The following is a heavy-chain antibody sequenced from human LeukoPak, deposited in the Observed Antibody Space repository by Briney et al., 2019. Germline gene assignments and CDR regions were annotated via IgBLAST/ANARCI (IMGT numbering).Heavy chain of an antibody. J-gene: IGHJ3*02. CDR3: AKVSSYGINDAFDI. CDR2: ISWNSGSI. CDR1: GFTFSSYA. D-gene: IGHD5-18*01. Sequence: GGSLRLSCAASGFTFSSYAMSWVRQAPGKGLEWVSGISWNSGSIGYADSVKGRFTISRDNAKNSLYLQMYSLRAEDTALYYCAKVSSYGINDAFDIWGQGTLVTVAS. V-gene: IGHV3-9*01.